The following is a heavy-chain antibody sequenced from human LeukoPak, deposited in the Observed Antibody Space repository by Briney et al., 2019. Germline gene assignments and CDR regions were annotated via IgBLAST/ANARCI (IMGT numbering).Heavy chain of an antibody. CDR1: GGSISSYY. V-gene: IGHV4-59*05. Sequence: KASETLSLTCTVSGGSISSYYWSWIRQPPGKGLEWIGSIYYSGSTYYNPSLKSRVTISVDTSKNQFSLKLSSVTAADTAVYYCARQEKTWIQSLIDYWGQGTLVTVSS. CDR2: IYYSGST. CDR3: ARQEKTWIQSLIDY. D-gene: IGHD5/OR15-5a*01. J-gene: IGHJ4*02.